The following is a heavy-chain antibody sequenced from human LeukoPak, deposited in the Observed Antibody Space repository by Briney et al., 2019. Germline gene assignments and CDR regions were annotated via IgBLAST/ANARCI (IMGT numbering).Heavy chain of an antibody. V-gene: IGHV3-23*01. J-gene: IGHJ4*02. D-gene: IGHD3-3*01. CDR3: AKAYDFWSGPPGDY. CDR2: ISGSGGST. CDR1: GFTFSSYA. Sequence: AGSLRLSCAASGFTFSSYAMSWIRQAPGKGLEWVSAISGSGGSTYYADSVKGRFTISRDNSKNTLYLQMNSPRAEDTAVYYCAKAYDFWSGPPGDYWGQGTLVTVSS.